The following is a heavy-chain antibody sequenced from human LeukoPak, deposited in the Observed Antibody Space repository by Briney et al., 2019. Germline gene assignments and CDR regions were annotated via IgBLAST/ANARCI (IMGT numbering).Heavy chain of an antibody. CDR1: GGSISSSNW. CDR2: IYHSGST. D-gene: IGHD2-15*01. CDR3: ASHCSGGSCSSTAVDY. J-gene: IGHJ4*02. V-gene: IGHV4-4*02. Sequence: SETLSLTYAVTGGSISSSNWWSWVRQPPGKGLEWIGEIYHSGSTNYNPSLKSRVTISVDKSKNQFSLKLSSVTAADTAVYYCASHCSGGSCSSTAVDYWGQGTLVTVSS.